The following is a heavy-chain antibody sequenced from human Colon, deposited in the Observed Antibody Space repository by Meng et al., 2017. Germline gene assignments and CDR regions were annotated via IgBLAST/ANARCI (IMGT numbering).Heavy chain of an antibody. Sequence: SETLSLTCTVSGDSVSSGSYYWSWIRQPPGKGLEWIGYIYYSGSTNYNPSLKSRVTISVDTSKNQFSLKLSSVTAADTAVYYCAREDIVVVPAAFDYWGQGTLVTVSS. CDR1: GDSVSSGSYY. J-gene: IGHJ4*02. D-gene: IGHD2-2*01. CDR2: IYYSGST. V-gene: IGHV4-61*01. CDR3: AREDIVVVPAAFDY.